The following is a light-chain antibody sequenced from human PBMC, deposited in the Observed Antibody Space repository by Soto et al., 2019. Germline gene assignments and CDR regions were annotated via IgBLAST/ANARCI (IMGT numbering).Light chain of an antibody. CDR1: SSNIGAHYD. CDR2: GST. J-gene: IGLJ2*01. V-gene: IGLV1-40*01. Sequence: QSVLTQPPSVSGAPGQRVTISCTGSSSNIGAHYDVHWYQQLPGTAPRLLIYGSTNRPSGVSDRFSGSKSGNTASLTISGLRADDAADYYCSSYTSRSTLVFGGGTKLTVL. CDR3: SSYTSRSTLV.